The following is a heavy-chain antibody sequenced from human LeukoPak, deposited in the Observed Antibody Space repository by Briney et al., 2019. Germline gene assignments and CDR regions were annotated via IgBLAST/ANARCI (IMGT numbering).Heavy chain of an antibody. Sequence: PGGSLRLSCAASGFTFSSYAMHWVRQAPGKGLEWVAVISYDGSNKYYADSVKGRFTISRDNSKNTLYLQMNSLRAEDTAVYYCAPVWSGYLGVEYWGQGTLVTASS. CDR2: ISYDGSNK. CDR3: APVWSGYLGVEY. D-gene: IGHD3-3*01. CDR1: GFTFSSYA. V-gene: IGHV3-30-3*01. J-gene: IGHJ4*02.